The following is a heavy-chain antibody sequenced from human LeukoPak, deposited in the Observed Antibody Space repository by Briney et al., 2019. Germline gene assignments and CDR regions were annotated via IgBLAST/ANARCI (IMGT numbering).Heavy chain of an antibody. CDR3: TTNSGHCTYGVCYS. CDR2: IKSKPDGGTT. CDR1: GFSFSDAW. Sequence: GGSLRLSCAASGFSFSDAWMNWVRQAPGKGLEWVGHIKSKPDGGTTDYAAPVKGRFTISRDDSKNTLYLQMNSLKTEDTAVYYCTTNSGHCTYGVCYSGGQGTLVTVSS. D-gene: IGHD2-8*01. V-gene: IGHV3-15*01. J-gene: IGHJ4*02.